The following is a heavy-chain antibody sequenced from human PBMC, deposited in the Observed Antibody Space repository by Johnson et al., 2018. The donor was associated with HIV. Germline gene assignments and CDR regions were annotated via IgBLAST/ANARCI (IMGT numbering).Heavy chain of an antibody. Sequence: VQLVESGGGVVRPGWSLRLSCAASGLTFDDYGMSWVRQAPGKGLAWVAHIQQDGRGTFYVASVTGRFTVSRDNDKNSLYLQLSSLRAEDTAMYYCARTFDLGDWDAFDLWGQGTMVTVSS. V-gene: IGHV3-7*05. CDR3: ARTFDLGDWDAFDL. J-gene: IGHJ3*01. D-gene: IGHD3-10*01. CDR1: GLTFDDYG. CDR2: IQQDGRGT.